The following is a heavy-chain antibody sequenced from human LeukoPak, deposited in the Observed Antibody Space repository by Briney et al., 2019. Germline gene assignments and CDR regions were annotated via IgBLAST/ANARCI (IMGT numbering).Heavy chain of an antibody. CDR1: GFTFSTYA. V-gene: IGHV3-30-3*01. CDR3: ASGGYSSEWGIDY. CDR2: ISYDGSNK. D-gene: IGHD6-25*01. J-gene: IGHJ4*02. Sequence: GGSLRLSCAASGFTFSTYAMHWVRQAPGKGLEWVAVISYDGSNKYYADSVKGRFTISRDNSKNTLYLQMNSLRAEDTAVYYCASGGYSSEWGIDYWGQGTLVTVSS.